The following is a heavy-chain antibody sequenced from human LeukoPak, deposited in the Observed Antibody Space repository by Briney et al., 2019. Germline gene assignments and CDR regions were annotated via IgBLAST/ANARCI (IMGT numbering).Heavy chain of an antibody. D-gene: IGHD3-10*01. CDR2: INPNGGST. CDR1: GYIFTSYY. V-gene: IGHV1-46*01. Sequence: ASVKVSCTASGYIFTSYYLHWVRQAPGQGLEWMGVINPNGGSTSYAQKLQGRVTVTGDTSTSTVYMELSGLRSEDAAIYYCARTMVRGVNHYLDYWGQGTLVTVSS. CDR3: ARTMVRGVNHYLDY. J-gene: IGHJ4*02.